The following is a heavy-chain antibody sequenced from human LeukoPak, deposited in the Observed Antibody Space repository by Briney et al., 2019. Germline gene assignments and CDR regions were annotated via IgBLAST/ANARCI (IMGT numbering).Heavy chain of an antibody. D-gene: IGHD3-22*01. V-gene: IGHV4-34*01. CDR1: GGSFSGYY. J-gene: IGHJ4*02. CDR2: INHSGST. Sequence: SETLSLTCAVYGGSFSGYYWSWIRQPPGKGLEWIGEINHSGSTNYNPSLKSRVTISVDTSKNQFSLKLSSVTAADTAVYYCATYYYDSCGPSSPYWGQGTLVTVSS. CDR3: ATYYYDSCGPSSPY.